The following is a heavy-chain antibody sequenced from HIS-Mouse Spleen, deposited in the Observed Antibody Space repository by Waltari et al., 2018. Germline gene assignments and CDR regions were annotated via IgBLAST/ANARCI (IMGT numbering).Heavy chain of an antibody. V-gene: IGHV3-9*01. CDR3: AKDIAGSSSWYIDY. J-gene: IGHJ4*02. D-gene: IGHD6-13*01. CDR2: ISWNSGSI. CDR1: GFTFDDYS. Sequence: EVQLVESGGGLVQPGRSLRLSCAASGFTFDDYSIPWFRLAPGKGLEWVSGISWNSGSIGYADSVKGRFTISRDNAKNSLYLQMNSLRAEDTALYYCAKDIAGSSSWYIDYWGQGTLVTVSS.